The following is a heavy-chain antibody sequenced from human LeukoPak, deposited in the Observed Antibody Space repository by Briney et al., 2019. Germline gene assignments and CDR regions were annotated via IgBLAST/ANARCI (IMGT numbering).Heavy chain of an antibody. Sequence: ASVKVSCKASGYTFTSYGISWVRQAPGQGLEWMGWISAYNGNTNYAQKLQGRVTMTTDTSTSTAYMELRSLRSDDTAVYYCARDTGTTSYYYYMDVWGKGTTVTVSS. CDR3: ARDTGTTSYYYYMDV. V-gene: IGHV1-18*01. CDR1: GYTFTSYG. D-gene: IGHD1-7*01. CDR2: ISAYNGNT. J-gene: IGHJ6*03.